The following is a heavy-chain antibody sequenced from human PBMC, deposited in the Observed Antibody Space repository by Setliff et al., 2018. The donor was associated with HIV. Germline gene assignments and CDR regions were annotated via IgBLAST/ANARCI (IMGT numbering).Heavy chain of an antibody. D-gene: IGHD1-1*01. Sequence: PGGSLRLSCAASGFTFSSYSMNWVRQAPGKGLEWVSSISSSGGSTYYADSVKGRFTISRDNSKKTLFMQMNSLRAEDTAVYYCAKGAPQLFSYMDVWGKGTTVTVSS. CDR3: AKGAPQLFSYMDV. CDR2: ISSSGGST. V-gene: IGHV3-23*01. CDR1: GFTFSSYS. J-gene: IGHJ6*03.